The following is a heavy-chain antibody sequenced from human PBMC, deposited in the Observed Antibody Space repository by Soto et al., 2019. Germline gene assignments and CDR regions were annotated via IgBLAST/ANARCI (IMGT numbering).Heavy chain of an antibody. J-gene: IGHJ3*01. D-gene: IGHD3-22*01. CDR1: GYTFTTYY. V-gene: IGHV1-46*01. Sequence: ASVKVSCKASGYTFTTYYMHWVRQAPGQGLEWMGIINPSGVTTSYAQKVQGRVTMTRDTSTSTVYMELSSLRSEDTAVYYLAAGFITHYDDGSGNNAFDFWGQGTMVTLSS. CDR2: INPSGVTT. CDR3: AAGFITHYDDGSGNNAFDF.